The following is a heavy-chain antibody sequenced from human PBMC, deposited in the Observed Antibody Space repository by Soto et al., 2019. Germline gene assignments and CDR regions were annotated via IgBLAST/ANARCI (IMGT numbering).Heavy chain of an antibody. J-gene: IGHJ4*02. V-gene: IGHV1-18*01. CDR2: ISAYNGNT. CDR3: ARAQGGLWFRELFNVNSYYFDY. D-gene: IGHD3-10*01. Sequence: QVQLVQSGAEVKKPGASVKVSCKASGYTFTSYGISWVRQAPGQGLEWMGWISAYNGNTNYAQKLQGRVTMTTDTPTSTDYMELRSLSSVDTAVYYCARAQGGLWFRELFNVNSYYFDYWGQGTMVTVSS. CDR1: GYTFTSYG.